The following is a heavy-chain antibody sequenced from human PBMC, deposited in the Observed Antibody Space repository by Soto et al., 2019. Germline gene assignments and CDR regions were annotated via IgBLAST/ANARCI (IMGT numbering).Heavy chain of an antibody. CDR3: VKGARQPDF. CDR1: GFTFSAFY. J-gene: IGHJ4*02. Sequence: PGGSLRLSCTASGFTFSAFYMSWIRQAPGRGLEWISYISGSSGDVNYVDSVRGRFTISRDNTKNSLYLQMNGLRAEDTAIYYCVKGARQPDFWGRGTLVTVSS. D-gene: IGHD5-18*01. V-gene: IGHV3-11*03. CDR2: ISGSSGDV.